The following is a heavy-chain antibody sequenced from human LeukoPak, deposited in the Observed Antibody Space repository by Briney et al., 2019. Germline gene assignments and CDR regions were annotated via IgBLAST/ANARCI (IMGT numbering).Heavy chain of an antibody. CDR2: ISYDGSNK. Sequence: PGGSLRLSCAASGFTFSSYAMHWVRQAPGKGLEWVAVISYDGSNKYYADSVKGRFTTSRDNSKNTLYLQMNSLRAEDTAVYYCARGRGYSYGSPLDYWGQGTLVTVSS. V-gene: IGHV3-30*04. CDR3: ARGRGYSYGSPLDY. D-gene: IGHD5-18*01. CDR1: GFTFSSYA. J-gene: IGHJ4*02.